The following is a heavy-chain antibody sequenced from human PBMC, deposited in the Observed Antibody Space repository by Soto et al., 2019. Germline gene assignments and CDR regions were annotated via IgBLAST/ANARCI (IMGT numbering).Heavy chain of an antibody. Sequence: GGSLRLSCAASGFTFSSYGMHWVRQAPGKGLEWVAVIWYDGSNKYYADSVKGRFTISRDNSKNTLYLQMNSLRAEDTAVYYCARSGYSPKRAYYYYYRMDVWGQGTTVTVSS. CDR1: GFTFSSYG. V-gene: IGHV3-33*01. J-gene: IGHJ6*02. CDR3: ARSGYSPKRAYYYYYRMDV. CDR2: IWYDGSNK. D-gene: IGHD5-18*01.